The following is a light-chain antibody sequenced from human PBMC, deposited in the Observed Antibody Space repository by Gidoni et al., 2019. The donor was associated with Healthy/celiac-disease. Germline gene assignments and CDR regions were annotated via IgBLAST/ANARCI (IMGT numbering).Light chain of an antibody. J-gene: IGKJ3*01. CDR3: QQYDNLPFT. CDR1: QDISNY. Sequence: DIQMTPSPSSLSASVGDRVTITCQASQDISNYLNWYQQKPGKAPKLLIYDASNLETGVPSRFSGSGSGTDFTFTISSLQPEDIATYYCQQYDNLPFTFGPGTKSGYQT. V-gene: IGKV1-33*01. CDR2: DAS.